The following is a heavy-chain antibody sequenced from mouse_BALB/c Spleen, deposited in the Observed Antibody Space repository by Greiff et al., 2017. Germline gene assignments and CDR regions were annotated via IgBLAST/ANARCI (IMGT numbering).Heavy chain of an antibody. J-gene: IGHJ4*01. V-gene: IGHV1-18*01. CDR1: GYSFTGYT. CDR3: GSTMTMDY. D-gene: IGHD2-4*01. CDR2: ISPYNGGN. Sequence: EVQLQQSGPELVKPGASMKISCKASGYSFTGYTMNWVNQTHGKNLEWIGLISPYNGGNSYDQKFKGKATLTVDKSSCTAFIELLSLTCEDSAVYSCGSTMTMDYWGQGTPVTVAA.